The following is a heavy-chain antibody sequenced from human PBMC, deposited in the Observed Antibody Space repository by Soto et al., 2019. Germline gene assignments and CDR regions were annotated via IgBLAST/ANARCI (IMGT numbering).Heavy chain of an antibody. D-gene: IGHD3-22*01. V-gene: IGHV4-39*07. J-gene: IGHJ4*02. CDR3: ARLTYYYDSNGYYSGVYDY. CDR1: GGSISSSSYY. CDR2: IYYSGST. Sequence: SETLSLTCTVSGGSISSSSYYWGWIRQAPGKGLEWIGSIYYSGSTNYNPSLKSRVTISVDTSKNQFSLKLSSVTAADTAVYYCARLTYYYDSNGYYSGVYDYWGQGTLVTVSS.